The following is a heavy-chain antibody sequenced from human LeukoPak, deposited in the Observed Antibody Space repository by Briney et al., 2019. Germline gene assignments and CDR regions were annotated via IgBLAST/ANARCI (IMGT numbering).Heavy chain of an antibody. V-gene: IGHV3-21*01. J-gene: IGHJ3*02. D-gene: IGHD2/OR15-2a*01. CDR3: ARESIDAFDI. CDR2: ISSSSSYI. Sequence: GGSLRLSRAASGFTFSSYSMNWVRQAPGKGLEWVSSISSSSSYIYYADSVKGRFTISRDNAKNSLYLQMNSLRAEDTAVYYCARESIDAFDIWGQGTMVTVSS. CDR1: GFTFSSYS.